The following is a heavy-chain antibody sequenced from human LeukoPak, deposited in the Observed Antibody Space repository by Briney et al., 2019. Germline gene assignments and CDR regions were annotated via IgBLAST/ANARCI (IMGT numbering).Heavy chain of an antibody. CDR1: GYTFTSYG. Sequence: ASVKVSCKASGYTFTSYGISWVRQAPGQGLEWRGWISAYNGNTNYAQKLQGRVTMTTDTSTSTAYMELRSLRSEDTAVYYCARGPRQWLVRTFDYWGQGTLVTVSS. D-gene: IGHD6-19*01. CDR3: ARGPRQWLVRTFDY. V-gene: IGHV1-18*01. J-gene: IGHJ4*02. CDR2: ISAYNGNT.